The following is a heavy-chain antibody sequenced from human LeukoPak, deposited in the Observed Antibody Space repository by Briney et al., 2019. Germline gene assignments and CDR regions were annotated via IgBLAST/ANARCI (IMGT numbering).Heavy chain of an antibody. V-gene: IGHV4-34*01. D-gene: IGHD3-3*01. CDR2: INHSGST. J-gene: IGHJ5*02. CDR3: ARGPRMSTIFGVVNPKAFDP. Sequence: PSETLSLTCAVYGGSFSGYYWSWIRQPPGKGLEWIGEINHSGSTNYNPSLKSRVTISVDTSKNQFSLKLSSVTAADTAVYYCARGPRMSTIFGVVNPKAFDPWGQGTLVTVSS. CDR1: GGSFSGYY.